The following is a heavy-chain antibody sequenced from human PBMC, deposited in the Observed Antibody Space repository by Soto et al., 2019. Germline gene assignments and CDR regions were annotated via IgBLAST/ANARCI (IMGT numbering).Heavy chain of an antibody. CDR1: GGTFSSYA. Sequence: VASVKVSCKASGGTFSSYAISWVRQAPGQGLEWMGGIIPIFGTANYAQKFQGRVTITADESTSTAYMELSSLRSEDTAVYYCARDCSGGSCYSGVWYFDYWGQGTLVTVSS. CDR2: IIPIFGTA. D-gene: IGHD2-15*01. J-gene: IGHJ4*02. V-gene: IGHV1-69*13. CDR3: ARDCSGGSCYSGVWYFDY.